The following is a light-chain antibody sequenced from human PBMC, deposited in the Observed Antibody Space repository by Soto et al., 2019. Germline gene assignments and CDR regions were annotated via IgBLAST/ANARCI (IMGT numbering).Light chain of an antibody. Sequence: EIVLAQSPGTLSLSPGERATLSCRASQSVTNNYLAWYQQKPGQAPRLLIYGPSSRATGIPDRFSGSGSGSDFTLTISRLAPEDFAVYYCQQYVISPCTFGQGTKVEIK. CDR2: GPS. CDR3: QQYVISPCT. J-gene: IGKJ2*02. CDR1: QSVTNNY. V-gene: IGKV3-20*01.